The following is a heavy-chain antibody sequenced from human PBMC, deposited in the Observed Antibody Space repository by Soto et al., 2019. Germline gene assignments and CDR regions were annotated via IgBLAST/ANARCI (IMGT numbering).Heavy chain of an antibody. CDR2: VQNGGTT. D-gene: IGHD3-10*01. CDR1: GASVNNRNYH. Sequence: QVQLQESGPGLVKPSETLSLTCTVSGASVNNRNYHWSWIRQPPGRGLEWIGQVQNGGTTEFDSYSLKRRLTFSIDASKNQFSLKLNSVTAADTAIYYCAVLLAGGGGDGNWGQGTLVTVSS. J-gene: IGHJ4*02. CDR3: AVLLAGGGGDGN. V-gene: IGHV4-61*01.